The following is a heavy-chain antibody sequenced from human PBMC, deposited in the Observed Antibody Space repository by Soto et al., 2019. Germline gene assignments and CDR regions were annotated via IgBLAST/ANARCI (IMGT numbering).Heavy chain of an antibody. Sequence: QVELVESGGGLVQPGGSLRLSCAASGFTFSDSYMSWIRQAPGKGLECLSYISGSSSDTNYADSVRGRFTISRDNAKNSLYLQMNSLRDDDTAVYYCARSARFFDSWGQGTVVTVSS. J-gene: IGHJ4*02. V-gene: IGHV3-11*05. CDR1: GFTFSDSY. CDR2: ISGSSSDT. CDR3: ARSARFFDS. D-gene: IGHD4-17*01.